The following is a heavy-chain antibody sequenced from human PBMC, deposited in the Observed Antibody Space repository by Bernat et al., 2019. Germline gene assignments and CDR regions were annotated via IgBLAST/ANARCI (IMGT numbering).Heavy chain of an antibody. CDR2: ISYDGSNK. Sequence: QVQVVESGGGVVQPGRSLRLSCTASGFTLNDFAMYWVRQAPGKGLEWVAFISYDGSNKYYADSVKGGFAISRDITKSTLYLQMDSLRVEDTAVYYCAREGKYRSSWYPLDYWGQGTLVTVSS. CDR1: GFTLNDFA. V-gene: IGHV3-30*09. D-gene: IGHD6-13*01. J-gene: IGHJ4*02. CDR3: AREGKYRSSWYPLDY.